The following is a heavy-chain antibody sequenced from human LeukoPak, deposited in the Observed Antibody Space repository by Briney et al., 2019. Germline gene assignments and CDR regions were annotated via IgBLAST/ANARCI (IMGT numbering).Heavy chain of an antibody. CDR1: GYTFTSYD. V-gene: IGHV1-8*01. D-gene: IGHD6-25*01. Sequence: GASVKVSCKASGYTFTSYDINWVRQATGQGLEWMGWMNPNSGNTGYALKFQGRVTMTRNTSISTAYMELSSLRSEDTAVYYCARGPRFTASWFDPWGQGTLVTVSS. CDR2: MNPNSGNT. CDR3: ARGPRFTASWFDP. J-gene: IGHJ5*02.